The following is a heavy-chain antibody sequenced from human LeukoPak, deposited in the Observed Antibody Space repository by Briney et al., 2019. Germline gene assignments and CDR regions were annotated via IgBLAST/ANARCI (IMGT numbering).Heavy chain of an antibody. J-gene: IGHJ4*02. CDR3: ARCPFSGCRRGFDY. Sequence: ASVKVSCKASGYTLTAYYMHWVRQAPGQGLEWMGWMNPNSGNTGYAQKFQGRVTMTRNTSISTAYMELSSLRSEDTAVYYCARCPFSGCRRGFDYWGQGTLVTVSS. V-gene: IGHV1-8*02. CDR2: MNPNSGNT. CDR1: GYTLTAYY. D-gene: IGHD3-10*01.